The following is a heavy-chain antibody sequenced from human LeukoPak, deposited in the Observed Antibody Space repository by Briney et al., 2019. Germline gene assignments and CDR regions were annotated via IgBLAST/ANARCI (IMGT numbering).Heavy chain of an antibody. J-gene: IGHJ4*02. D-gene: IGHD5-18*01. CDR1: GGTFSSYA. V-gene: IGHV1-69*01. CDR3: ARDLLTADTAMVSDY. Sequence: SVKVSCKASGGTFSSYAISWVRQAPGQGLEWMGGIIPIFGTANYAQKFQGRVTITADQSTSTAYMELSSLRSEDTAVYYCARDLLTADTAMVSDYWGQGTLVTVSS. CDR2: IIPIFGTA.